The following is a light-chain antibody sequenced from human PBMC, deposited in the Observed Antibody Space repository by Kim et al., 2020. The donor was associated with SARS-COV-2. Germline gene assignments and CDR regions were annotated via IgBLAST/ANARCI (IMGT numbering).Light chain of an antibody. CDR1: SSDIGAYNY. CDR2: EVS. CDR3: NSYAGSNTLV. J-gene: IGLJ1*01. V-gene: IGLV2-14*03. Sequence: GQSITISVTGTSSDIGAYNYVSWYRQHPGRAPTLMISEVSERTSGISSRFSGSKSGNTASLTISGLQAEDEADYYCNSYAGSNTLVFGSGTKVTVL.